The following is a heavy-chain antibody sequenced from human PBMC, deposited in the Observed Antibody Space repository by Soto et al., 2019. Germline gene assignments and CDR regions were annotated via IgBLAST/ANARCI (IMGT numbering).Heavy chain of an antibody. Sequence: GGSLRLSCAASGFTFSSYGMHWFRQAPGKGLEWVAVIWYDGSNKYYADSVKGRFTISRDNSKNTLYLQMNSLRAEDTAVYYCARDLTVTRYYYYGMDVWGQGTTVTVSS. CDR1: GFTFSSYG. J-gene: IGHJ6*02. D-gene: IGHD4-17*01. V-gene: IGHV3-33*01. CDR3: ARDLTVTRYYYYGMDV. CDR2: IWYDGSNK.